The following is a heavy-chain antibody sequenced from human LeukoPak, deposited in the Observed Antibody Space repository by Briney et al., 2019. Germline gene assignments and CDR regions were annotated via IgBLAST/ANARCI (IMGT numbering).Heavy chain of an antibody. Sequence: QAGGSLRLSCAASGFTFSSYAMSWVRQAPGKGLEWVTAISGSGGSTYYADSVKGRFTISRDNSKNTLYLQMNSLRAEDTAVYYCANIPTDYGYPGGYWGQGTLVTVSS. CDR1: GFTFSSYA. J-gene: IGHJ4*02. D-gene: IGHD4-17*01. CDR2: ISGSGGST. V-gene: IGHV3-23*01. CDR3: ANIPTDYGYPGGY.